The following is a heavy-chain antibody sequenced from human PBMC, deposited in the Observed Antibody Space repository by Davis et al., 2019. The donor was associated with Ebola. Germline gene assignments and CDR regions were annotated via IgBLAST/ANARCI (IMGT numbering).Heavy chain of an antibody. J-gene: IGHJ4*02. CDR3: ARAIYSSGWYLG. Sequence: GESLKISCAASGFTVSSNYMSWVRQAPGKGLEWVSVIYSGGSTYYADSVKGRFTISRDNSENTLYLQMNSLRAEDTAVYYCARAIYSSGWYLGWGQGTLVTVSS. CDR2: IYSGGST. CDR1: GFTVSSNY. D-gene: IGHD6-19*01. V-gene: IGHV3-66*01.